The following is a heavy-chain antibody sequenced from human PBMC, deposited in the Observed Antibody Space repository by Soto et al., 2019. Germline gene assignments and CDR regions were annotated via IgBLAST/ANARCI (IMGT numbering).Heavy chain of an antibody. CDR2: INHSGST. J-gene: IGHJ6*02. CDR1: DGFFSGYF. D-gene: IGHD5-18*01. CDR3: ARRTGYSYGSYYYGMEV. V-gene: IGHV4-34*01. Sequence: SPILFLTCAVFDGFFSGYFWGCIGKSPGKGLELIWEINHSGSTNYHPSLKSRVTISVDTSKNQFPLKLSSVTAADTAVYYCARRTGYSYGSYYYGMEVWGQGTTVTVSS.